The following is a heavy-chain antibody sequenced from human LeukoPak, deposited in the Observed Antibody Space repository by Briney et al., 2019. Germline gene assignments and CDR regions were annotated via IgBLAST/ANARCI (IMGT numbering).Heavy chain of an antibody. D-gene: IGHD3-9*01. Sequence: ASVKVSCKASGYTFTSYDINWVRQATGQGLEWMGWMNPNSGNTGYAQKFQGRVTITRNTSISTAYMELSSLRSEDTAVYYCARGPITIFWSYYYYMDVWGKGTTVTVSS. CDR2: MNPNSGNT. V-gene: IGHV1-8*03. CDR1: GYTFTSYD. J-gene: IGHJ6*03. CDR3: ARGPITIFWSYYYYMDV.